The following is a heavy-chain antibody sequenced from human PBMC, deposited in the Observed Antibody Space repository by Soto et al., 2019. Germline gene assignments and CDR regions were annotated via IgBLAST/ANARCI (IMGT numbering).Heavy chain of an antibody. CDR3: ARWNALDI. J-gene: IGHJ3*02. CDR1: GGTFSIFS. Sequence: QLQLVQSGAEVKKPGSSVKVSCKATGGTFSIFSINWVRQAPGQGLEWMGGFIPIIGSSNYAQRFQGRLTITADEATSTAYLELGSLTSEDTADFYCARWNALDIWGQGTWVTGSS. CDR2: FIPIIGSS. V-gene: IGHV1-69*01.